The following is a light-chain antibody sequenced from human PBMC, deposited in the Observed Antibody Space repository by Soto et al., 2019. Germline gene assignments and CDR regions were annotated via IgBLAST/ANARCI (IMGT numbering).Light chain of an antibody. Sequence: QSVLTQPASVSGSPGQSITISCTGTSSDVGGYNYVSWYQQHPGKAPKFIIYDVSYRPSGVSTRFSGTKSGNTASLTISGLQADDEADYYCCSYTSTNTLWVFGGGTKLTVL. CDR3: CSYTSTNTLWV. V-gene: IGLV2-14*03. CDR2: DVS. CDR1: SSDVGGYNY. J-gene: IGLJ3*02.